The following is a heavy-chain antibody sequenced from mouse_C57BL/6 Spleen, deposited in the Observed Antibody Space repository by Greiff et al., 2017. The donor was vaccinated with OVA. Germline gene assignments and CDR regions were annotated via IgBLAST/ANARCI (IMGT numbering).Heavy chain of an antibody. V-gene: IGHV5-17*01. D-gene: IGHD1-1*01. Sequence: EVKLVESGGGLVKPGGSLKLSCAASGFTFSDYGMHWVRQAPEKGLEWVAYISSGSSTIYYADTVKGRFTISRDNAKNTLFLQMTSLRSEDTAMYYCARTNYYGSRYYFDYWGQGTTLTVSS. CDR2: ISSGSSTI. CDR3: ARTNYYGSRYYFDY. J-gene: IGHJ2*01. CDR1: GFTFSDYG.